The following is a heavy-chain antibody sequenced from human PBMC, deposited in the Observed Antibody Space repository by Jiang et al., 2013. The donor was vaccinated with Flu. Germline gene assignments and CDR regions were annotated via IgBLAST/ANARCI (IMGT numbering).Heavy chain of an antibody. V-gene: IGHV4-39*01. J-gene: IGHJ6*02. CDR1: GGSISSSGYY. Sequence: PGLVKPSETLSLTCTVSGGSISSSGYYWGWIRQPPGKGLEWIGSIYYSGSPYYNPSLKSRVTISVDTSKNQFSLKLSSVTAADTAVYYCARPIQQWVYGMDVWGQGTTVTVSS. CDR2: IYYSGSP. D-gene: IGHD6-19*01. CDR3: ARPIQQWVYGMDV.